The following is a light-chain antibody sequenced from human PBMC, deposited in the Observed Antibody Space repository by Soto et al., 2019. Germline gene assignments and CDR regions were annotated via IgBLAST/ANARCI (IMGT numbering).Light chain of an antibody. CDR1: QSVSSN. Sequence: EIVMTQSPATLSVSPGERATLSCRASQSVSSNLAWYQQKPGQAPMLLIYGASTRATGIPARFSGSGSGTEFTLTISSLQSEDFAVYYCQQYNNWPFPSWTFGQGTKVEIK. CDR3: QQYNNWPFPSWT. V-gene: IGKV3-15*01. CDR2: GAS. J-gene: IGKJ1*01.